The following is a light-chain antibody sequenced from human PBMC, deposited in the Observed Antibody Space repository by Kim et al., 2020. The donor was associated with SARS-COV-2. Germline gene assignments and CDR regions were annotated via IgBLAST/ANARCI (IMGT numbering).Light chain of an antibody. CDR2: DVN. Sequence: QSALIQPRSVSGSPGQSVTISCTGSSSDIGGYNYVSWYQQHPGKAPKLVIFDVNKRPSGVPDRFSGSKSVNTASLTVSGLRAEDEADYYCTSYRNSGYVFGTGTKVTVL. CDR3: TSYRNSGYV. V-gene: IGLV2-11*01. J-gene: IGLJ1*01. CDR1: SSDIGGYNY.